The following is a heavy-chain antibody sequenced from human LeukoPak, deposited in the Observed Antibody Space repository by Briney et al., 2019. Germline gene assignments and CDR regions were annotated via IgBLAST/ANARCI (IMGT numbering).Heavy chain of an antibody. D-gene: IGHD1-26*01. J-gene: IGHJ4*02. V-gene: IGHV3-33*01. CDR1: GFTISSYG. CDR2: IWYDGSNK. CDR3: AIEEVGAPGDY. Sequence: GRSLRLSCAASGFTISSYGMHWVRQAPGKGLEWVAVIWYDGSNKYYADSVKGRFTISRDNSKNTLYLQMNSLRAEDTAVYYCAIEEVGAPGDYWGQVTLVTVSS.